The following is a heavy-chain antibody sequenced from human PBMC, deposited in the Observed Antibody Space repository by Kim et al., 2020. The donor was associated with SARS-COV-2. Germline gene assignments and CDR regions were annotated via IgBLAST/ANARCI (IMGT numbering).Heavy chain of an antibody. Sequence: GGSLRLSCAASGFSFSTYAMNWVRQAPGKGLEWVSYISGSSRTTSYADSVKGRFTIFRDNAKNSLYLQMNSLRDEDTAVYYCARDGIRTMSPDFEYWGQGTLVTVSS. CDR3: ARDGIRTMSPDFEY. CDR2: ISGSSRTT. CDR1: GFSFSTYA. V-gene: IGHV3-48*02. J-gene: IGHJ4*02. D-gene: IGHD3-3*02.